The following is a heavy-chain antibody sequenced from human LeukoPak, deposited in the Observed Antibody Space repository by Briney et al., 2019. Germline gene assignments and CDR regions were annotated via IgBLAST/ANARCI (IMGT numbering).Heavy chain of an antibody. J-gene: IGHJ3*02. Sequence: GGSLRLSRAASGFTFSSYWMHWVRQTPGKGLVWVSRINSDGSSTSYAHSVKGRFTISRDNAKNTLYLQMNSLRAEDTVVYYWAREPHDAFDIWAKGQWSPSLQ. V-gene: IGHV3-74*01. CDR2: INSDGSST. CDR3: AREPHDAFDI. CDR1: GFTFSSYW.